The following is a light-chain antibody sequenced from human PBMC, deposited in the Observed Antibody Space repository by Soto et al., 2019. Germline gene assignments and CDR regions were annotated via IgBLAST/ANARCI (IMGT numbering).Light chain of an antibody. Sequence: IQMTQSPSSLSASVGDRVTITCRASQGVRDDVGWYQQKPGKAPKLSIYSASTLQSGVPSRFSGSGSGTDFTLTISGLQTADLATYYCLQESDYPLTFGGGTKVEIK. CDR1: QGVRDD. J-gene: IGKJ4*01. CDR2: SAS. V-gene: IGKV1-6*01. CDR3: LQESDYPLT.